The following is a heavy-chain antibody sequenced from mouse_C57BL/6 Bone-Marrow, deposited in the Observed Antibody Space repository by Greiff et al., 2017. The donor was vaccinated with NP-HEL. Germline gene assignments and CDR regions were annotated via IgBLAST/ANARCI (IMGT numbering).Heavy chain of an antibody. Sequence: QVQLQQPGAELVRPGSSVKLSCKASGYTFTSYWMDWVKQRPGQGLEWIGNIYPSDSETPYNQKFKDKATLPVEKSSSTAYMQLSSLTSEDSAVYYCAKDYLRDYWGQGTTLTVSS. CDR2: IYPSDSET. V-gene: IGHV1-61*01. J-gene: IGHJ2*01. CDR3: AKDYLRDY. CDR1: GYTFTSYW. D-gene: IGHD1-1*01.